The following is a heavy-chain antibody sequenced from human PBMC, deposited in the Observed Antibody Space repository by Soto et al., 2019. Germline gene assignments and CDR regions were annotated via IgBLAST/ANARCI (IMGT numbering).Heavy chain of an antibody. CDR3: ARETYGDYVGYFDP. Sequence: SETLSLTCTVSGGSISSYYWSWIRQPPGKGLEWIGYIYYSGSTNYNPSLKSRVTISVDTSKNQFSLKLSSVTAADTAVYYCARETYGDYVGYFDPWGPGTLVTVSS. V-gene: IGHV4-59*12. J-gene: IGHJ5*02. CDR2: IYYSGST. D-gene: IGHD4-17*01. CDR1: GGSISSYY.